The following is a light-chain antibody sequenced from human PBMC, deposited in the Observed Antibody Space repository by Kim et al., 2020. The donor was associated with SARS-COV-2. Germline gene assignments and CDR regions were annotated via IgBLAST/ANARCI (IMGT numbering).Light chain of an antibody. CDR3: KSRDSSGNVV. J-gene: IGLJ2*01. Sequence: SSELTQDPAVSVALGQTVRITCQGDSLRIYYASWYQQKPGQAPALVIYGKNNRPSGIPDRFSGSSSGNTASLTITGAQADDESDYYCKSRDSSGNVVFGGGTKLTVL. CDR2: GKN. V-gene: IGLV3-19*01. CDR1: SLRIYY.